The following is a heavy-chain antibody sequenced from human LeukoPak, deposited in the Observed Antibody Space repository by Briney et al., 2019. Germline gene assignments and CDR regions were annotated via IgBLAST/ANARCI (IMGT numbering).Heavy chain of an antibody. D-gene: IGHD4-17*01. CDR3: AREGPTAALFDY. Sequence: GGSLRLSCAASGFTFSSYAMIWVRQAPGKGLEWVSSISPTSGYIYYADPVKGRFTISRDNAENSLYLLMNSLRAEDTAVYYCAREGPTAALFDYWGQGTQVTVSS. CDR2: ISPTSGYI. CDR1: GFTFSSYA. V-gene: IGHV3-21*01. J-gene: IGHJ4*02.